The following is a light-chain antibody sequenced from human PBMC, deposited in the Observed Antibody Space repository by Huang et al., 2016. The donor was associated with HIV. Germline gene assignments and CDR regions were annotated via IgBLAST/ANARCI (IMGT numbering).Light chain of an antibody. CDR2: KVS. J-gene: IGKJ1*01. CDR1: ESLVYTDGNTY. Sequence: DVELTQSPLSLPVTLGQPASISCRSSESLVYTDGNTYLNWVHQRPGQPPRRLIFKVSDRDSGVPARNSGRGSGTYCTLESSSVEAGDVGLYFCMQGTHWPPTFGQGTKVEFK. V-gene: IGKV2-30*01. CDR3: MQGTHWPPT.